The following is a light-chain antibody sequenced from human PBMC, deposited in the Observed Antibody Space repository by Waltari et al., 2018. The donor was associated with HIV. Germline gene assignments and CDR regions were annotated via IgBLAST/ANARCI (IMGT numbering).Light chain of an antibody. V-gene: IGLV3-21*02. CDR1: NLGSKN. Sequence: SYVLTQPPSVSVAPGQTARITCGGNNLGSKNVFWYQQKPGQAPVVVVYDYTDRPSGIPERLSGSTSGNTATLTISRVEAGDEADYHCQVWDTGSDHVIFGGGTKLTVL. CDR2: DYT. CDR3: QVWDTGSDHVI. J-gene: IGLJ2*01.